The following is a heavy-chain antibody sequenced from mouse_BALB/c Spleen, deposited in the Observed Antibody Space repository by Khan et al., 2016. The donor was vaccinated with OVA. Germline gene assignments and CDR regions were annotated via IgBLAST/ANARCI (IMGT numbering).Heavy chain of an antibody. CDR1: GFSLTTYG. CDR2: IWSGGST. Sequence: QVQLQQPGPGLVQPSQSLSITCTVSGFSLTTYGIHWVRQSPGKGLEWLGVIWSGGSTDYNAPFISRLSISKDNSKSQVFFKMNSLQADDTAMYYCARNSYRYDCTYWGQGTLVTVSA. D-gene: IGHD2-12*01. J-gene: IGHJ3*01. V-gene: IGHV2-2*01. CDR3: ARNSYRYDCTY.